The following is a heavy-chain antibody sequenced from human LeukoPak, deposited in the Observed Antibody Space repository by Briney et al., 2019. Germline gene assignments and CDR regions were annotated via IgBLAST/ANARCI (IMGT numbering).Heavy chain of an antibody. Sequence: SVKVSCKASGGTFSSYAISWVRQAPGQGLEWMGGIIPIFGTANYAQKFQGRVTITTDESTSTAYVELSSLRSEDTAVYYCAREGGYYSRWFDPWGQGTLVTVSS. D-gene: IGHD3-22*01. CDR2: IIPIFGTA. CDR3: AREGGYYSRWFDP. CDR1: GGTFSSYA. V-gene: IGHV1-69*05. J-gene: IGHJ5*02.